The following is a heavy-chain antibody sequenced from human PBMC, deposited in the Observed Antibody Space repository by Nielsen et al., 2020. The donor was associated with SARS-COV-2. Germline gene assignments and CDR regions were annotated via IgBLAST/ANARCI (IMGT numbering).Heavy chain of an antibody. CDR1: GYSFTNKY. CDR2: INPSGGST. Sequence: ASVKVSCKASGYSFTNKYMHWVRQVPGQGLEWMGIINPSGGSTNYAPKFQGRVTMTSDTSTSTAYMELSSLRSEDTAVYYCARHLRGYIDYWGQGTLVTVSS. CDR3: ARHLRGYIDY. V-gene: IGHV1-46*01. J-gene: IGHJ4*02.